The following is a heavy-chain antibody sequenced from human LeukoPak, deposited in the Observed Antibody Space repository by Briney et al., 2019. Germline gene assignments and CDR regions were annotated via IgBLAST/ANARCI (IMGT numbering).Heavy chain of an antibody. CDR2: INPSGGST. CDR3: AKMGNEYQLPYHKFFDY. CDR1: GYTFTSYY. J-gene: IGHJ4*02. V-gene: IGHV1-46*01. D-gene: IGHD2-2*02. Sequence: ASVKVSCKASGYTFTSYYMHWVRQAPGQGLERMGIINPSGGSTSYAQKFQGRVTMTRDTSTSTVYMELSSLRSEDTAVYYCAKMGNEYQLPYHKFFDYWGQGTLVTVSS.